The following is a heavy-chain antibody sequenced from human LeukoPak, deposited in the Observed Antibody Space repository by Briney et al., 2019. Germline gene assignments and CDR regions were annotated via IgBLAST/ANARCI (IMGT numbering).Heavy chain of an antibody. J-gene: IGHJ4*02. Sequence: ASVKVSCKASGYTFTNYGITWVRQAPGQGLQWMGGISTYNGNTHYAQRLQGRVTMTTDTSTSTAYMELRSLRSDDTAVYYCARDEAGLRTAPLDYWGQGTLVTVSS. V-gene: IGHV1-18*01. CDR2: ISTYNGNT. D-gene: IGHD2-21*01. CDR1: GYTFTNYG. CDR3: ARDEAGLRTAPLDY.